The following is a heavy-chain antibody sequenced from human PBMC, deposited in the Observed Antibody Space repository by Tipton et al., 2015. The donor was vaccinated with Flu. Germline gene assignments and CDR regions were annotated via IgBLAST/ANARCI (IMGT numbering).Heavy chain of an antibody. CDR3: ARLPRWLPDDAFDI. V-gene: IGHV6-1*01. CDR2: TYFRSKWFN. CDR1: GDSVSSNSVG. J-gene: IGHJ3*02. Sequence: PGLVKPSQTLSLTCAISGDSVSSNSVGWSWIRQSPSRGLEWLGRTYFRSKWFNDYAESVKSRMTINPDISKNQFSLQLKSVTPEDTAVYYCARLPRWLPDDAFDIWGHGTMVTVSS. D-gene: IGHD5-24*01.